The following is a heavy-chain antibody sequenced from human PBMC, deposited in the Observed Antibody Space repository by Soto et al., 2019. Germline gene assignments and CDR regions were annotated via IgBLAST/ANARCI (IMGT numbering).Heavy chain of an antibody. CDR2: INPDGSRT. J-gene: IGHJ5*02. CDR3: ARVKLGSYDWFDP. V-gene: IGHV3-74*01. CDR1: GFTFSNYW. D-gene: IGHD3-16*01. Sequence: EVQLVESGGDLVQPGGCLRLSCAASGFTFSNYWMHWVRQAPGKGLMWVSRINPDGSRTTYADSVKGRFAISRDNAKNTVYLQMHSLRAEDAAVYYCARVKLGSYDWFDPWGQGTLVTVSS.